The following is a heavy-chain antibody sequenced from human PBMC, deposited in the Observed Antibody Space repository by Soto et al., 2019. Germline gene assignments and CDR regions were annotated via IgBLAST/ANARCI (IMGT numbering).Heavy chain of an antibody. V-gene: IGHV3-53*01. Sequence: EVQLVESGGGLIQPGGSLRLSCAASGFTVSSNYMSWVRQAPGKGLEWVSVIYSGGSTYYADSVKGRFTISRDNSKNTLDLQMNSLRAEDTAVYYCASMPNYRMKSKISSPRGGMDVWGQGTTVTVSS. CDR3: ASMPNYRMKSKISSPRGGMDV. D-gene: IGHD2-2*01. CDR1: GFTVSSNY. CDR2: IYSGGST. J-gene: IGHJ6*02.